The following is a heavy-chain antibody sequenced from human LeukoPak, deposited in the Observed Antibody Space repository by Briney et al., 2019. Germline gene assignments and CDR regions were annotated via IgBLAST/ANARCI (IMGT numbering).Heavy chain of an antibody. CDR1: GFSFSSYA. CDR2: MSGGGAGT. J-gene: IGHJ4*02. V-gene: IGHV3-23*01. CDR3: AKRMGYYDSSGYSESIDY. Sequence: PGGSLRLSCAASGFSFSSYAMTWVRQAPGKGLEWVSAMSGGGAGTYYADSVKGRFTISRDNSKNTLYLLMTSLRAEDTAVYYCAKRMGYYDSSGYSESIDYWGQGTLVTVS. D-gene: IGHD3-22*01.